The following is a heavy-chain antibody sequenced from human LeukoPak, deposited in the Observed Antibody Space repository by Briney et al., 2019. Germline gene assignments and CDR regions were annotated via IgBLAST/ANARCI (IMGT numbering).Heavy chain of an antibody. CDR2: IYYSGST. J-gene: IGHJ5*02. Sequence: PSETLSLTCTVSGGSISSGDYYWSWIRQPPGKGLEWIGYIYYSGSTYYNPSLKSRVTISVDTAKNQFSLKLSSVTAADTAVYYCAREEMATMNWFDPWGQGTLVTVSS. V-gene: IGHV4-30-4*08. CDR1: GGSISSGDYY. CDR3: AREEMATMNWFDP. D-gene: IGHD5-24*01.